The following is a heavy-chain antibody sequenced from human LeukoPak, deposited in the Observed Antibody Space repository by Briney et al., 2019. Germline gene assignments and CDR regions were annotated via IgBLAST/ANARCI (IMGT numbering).Heavy chain of an antibody. V-gene: IGHV1-69*04. CDR3: ARARVGATGFDY. J-gene: IGHJ4*02. Sequence: GASVKVSCKASGGTFNNSAISWVRQAPGQGLEWMGRIIPFLEIANYAQKFQGRVTITADKSTSTAYMELSSLRSEDTAVYYCARARVGATGFDYWGQGTLVTVSS. CDR1: GGTFNNSA. D-gene: IGHD1-26*01. CDR2: IIPFLEIA.